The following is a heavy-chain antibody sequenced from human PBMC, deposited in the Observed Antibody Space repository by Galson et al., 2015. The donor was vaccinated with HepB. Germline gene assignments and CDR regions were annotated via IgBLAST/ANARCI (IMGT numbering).Heavy chain of an antibody. D-gene: IGHD3/OR15-3a*01. V-gene: IGHV5-51*03. J-gene: IGHJ4*02. Sequence: QSGAEVKKPGESLKISCQGSGYTFTSYWIAWVRQMPGRGLECMGIIYPGDSDTRYSPSFEGQVTISVDKSIYTAYLQWSSLKASDTAMYYCARAPSRTFDYWGQGTLVTVSS. CDR1: GYTFTSYW. CDR2: IYPGDSDT. CDR3: ARAPSRTFDY.